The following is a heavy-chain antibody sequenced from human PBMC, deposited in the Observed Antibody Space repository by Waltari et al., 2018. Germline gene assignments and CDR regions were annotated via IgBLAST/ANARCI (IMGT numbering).Heavy chain of an antibody. CDR1: GFTVSTTY. J-gene: IGHJ2*01. CDR3: ARDVTGYYYFDL. V-gene: IGHV3-53*01. CDR2: RSRDGT. D-gene: IGHD3-16*01. Sequence: EVQLVESGGGLIQPGGSLRLSCAASGFTVSTTYMNWVRQAPGKGREWVAVRSRDGTHYADSVKGRFTIARDNSKNTVYLQMNTLRAEDTALYYCARDVTGYYYFDLWGRGTLVTVSS.